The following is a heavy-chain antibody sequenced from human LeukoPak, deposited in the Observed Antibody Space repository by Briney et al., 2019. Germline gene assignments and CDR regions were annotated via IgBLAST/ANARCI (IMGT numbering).Heavy chain of an antibody. CDR1: GFTFSSYS. D-gene: IGHD3-22*01. J-gene: IGHJ4*02. Sequence: SGGSLRLSCAASGFTFSSYSMNWVRQAPGKGLEWVSSISSSSSYIYYADSVKGRFTISRDNAKNSLYLQMNSLRAEDTAVYYCASDSSGYYRFDYWGQGTLVTVSS. CDR2: ISSSSSYI. CDR3: ASDSSGYYRFDY. V-gene: IGHV3-21*01.